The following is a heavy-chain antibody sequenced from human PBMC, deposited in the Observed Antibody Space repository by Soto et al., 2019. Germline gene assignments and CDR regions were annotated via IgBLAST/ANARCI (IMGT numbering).Heavy chain of an antibody. CDR2: INPSGSIT. D-gene: IGHD1-26*01. J-gene: IGHJ3*02. CDR3: ASPIGGSYNAFDI. CDR1: GYNFISYY. Sequence: ASVKVSCKASGYNFISYYMHWVRQAPGQGLQWMGIINPSGSITTYAQKFQGRVTMTRDTSTSTVYMELSSLTSDDTAVYYCASPIGGSYNAFDIWGQGTMVTVSS. V-gene: IGHV1-46*01.